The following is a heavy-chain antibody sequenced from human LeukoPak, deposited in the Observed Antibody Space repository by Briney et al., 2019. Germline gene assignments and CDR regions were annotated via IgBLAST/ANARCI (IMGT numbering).Heavy chain of an antibody. CDR3: ARAASYYYDSSGYYSLHQYYFDY. CDR2: INSDGSST. CDR1: GFTFSSYS. V-gene: IGHV3-74*01. Sequence: GGSLRLSCAASGFTFSSYSMHWVRQAPGKGLVWVSRINSDGSSTSYADSVKGRFTISRDNAKNTLYLQMNSLRAEDTAVYYCARAASYYYDSSGYYSLHQYYFDYWGQGTLVTVSS. D-gene: IGHD3-22*01. J-gene: IGHJ4*02.